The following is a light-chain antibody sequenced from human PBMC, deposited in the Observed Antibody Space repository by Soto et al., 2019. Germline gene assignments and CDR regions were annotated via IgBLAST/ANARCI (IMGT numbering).Light chain of an antibody. CDR3: QHRHSYPLT. CDR2: TAS. Sequence: DIQLSQSPSFLSASVGDRVTITCRASQYITSFLAWYQQKPGKAPALLIHTASTLHTGVPSRFSGSGSGTEFTLTISSLQPEDFATYYCQHRHSYPLTFGQGTRLEIK. J-gene: IGKJ5*01. V-gene: IGKV1-9*01. CDR1: QYITSF.